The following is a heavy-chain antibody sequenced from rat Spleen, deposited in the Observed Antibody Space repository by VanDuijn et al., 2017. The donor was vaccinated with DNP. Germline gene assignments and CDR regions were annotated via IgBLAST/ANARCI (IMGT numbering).Heavy chain of an antibody. CDR1: GFTFSDYY. Sequence: EVQLVESGEGLVQPGRSLKLSCAASGFTFSDYYMAWVRQGPAKGLEWVAYIRYDGGSTYYGDSVKGRFTISRDNAKSTLYLQMNSLRSEDMATYYCARWTAQRYSFDYWGQGVMVTVSS. CDR3: ARWTAQRYSFDY. CDR2: IRYDGGST. V-gene: IGHV5-22*01. J-gene: IGHJ2*01.